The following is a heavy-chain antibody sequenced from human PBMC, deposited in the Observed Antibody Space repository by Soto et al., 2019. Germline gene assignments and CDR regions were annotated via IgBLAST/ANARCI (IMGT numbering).Heavy chain of an antibody. J-gene: IGHJ4*02. CDR2: INAGNGNT. Sequence: GASVKVSCKASGYTFTSYAMHWVRQAPGQRLEWMGWINAGNGNTKYSQKFQGRVTITKDTSASTAYMELSSLISEDTAVYYCVRDYASDSGAHLDFWGQGTLVIVSS. D-gene: IGHD3-22*01. CDR1: GYTFTSYA. CDR3: VRDYASDSGAHLDF. V-gene: IGHV1-3*01.